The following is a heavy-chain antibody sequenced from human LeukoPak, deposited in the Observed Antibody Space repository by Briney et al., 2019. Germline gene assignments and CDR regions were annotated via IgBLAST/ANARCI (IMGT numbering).Heavy chain of an antibody. Sequence: ASLKVSCKASGYTFTSYGISWVRQAPGQGLEWMGWISAYNGNTNYAQKLQGRVTMTTDTSTSTAYMELRSLRSDDTAVYYCARDRGKVITMVRGNYGMDVWGKGTTVTVSS. CDR3: ARDRGKVITMVRGNYGMDV. CDR1: GYTFTSYG. CDR2: ISAYNGNT. D-gene: IGHD3-10*01. J-gene: IGHJ6*04. V-gene: IGHV1-18*04.